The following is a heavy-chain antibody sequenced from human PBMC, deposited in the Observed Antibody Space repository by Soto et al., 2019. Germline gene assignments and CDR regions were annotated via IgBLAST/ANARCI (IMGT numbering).Heavy chain of an antibody. CDR3: VGTVVVPAASPHAFDI. Sequence: QVQLQESGPGLVKPSQTLSLTCTVSGGSISSGGYYWSWIRQHPGKGLEWIGYIYYSGGTYYNPSLKSRVTISVDTYKNQFSLKLSSVTAADTAVYYCVGTVVVPAASPHAFDIWGQGTMVTVSS. J-gene: IGHJ3*02. V-gene: IGHV4-31*03. D-gene: IGHD2-2*01. CDR1: GGSISSGGYY. CDR2: IYYSGGT.